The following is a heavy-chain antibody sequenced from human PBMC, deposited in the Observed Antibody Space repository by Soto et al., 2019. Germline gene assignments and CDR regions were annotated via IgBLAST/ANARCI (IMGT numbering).Heavy chain of an antibody. CDR1: GGSISSGTYY. CDR3: ARGDSSWAFVDY. CDR2: IYYSGST. V-gene: IGHV4-31*03. J-gene: IGHJ4*02. D-gene: IGHD3-22*01. Sequence: SETLSLTCTVSGGSISSGTYYWTWIRKQPGKGLEWIGNIYYSGSTYYSPSLTSRATISADTSKNQFSLRLSSVTAADTAVYYCARGDSSWAFVDYWGQGTLVT.